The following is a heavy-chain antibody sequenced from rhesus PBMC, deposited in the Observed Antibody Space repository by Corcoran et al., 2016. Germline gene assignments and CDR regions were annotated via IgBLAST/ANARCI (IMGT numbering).Heavy chain of an antibody. CDR1: GYTFTDYY. V-gene: IGHV1-111*02. CDR3: ATGGGLAAAYFDY. D-gene: IGHD6-31*01. J-gene: IGHJ4*01. Sequence: EVQLVQSGAEVKKPGASVKISCKASGYTFTDYYLHWVRQAPGKGLEGLGRVAPDEGKDIHAQKLQNRVTITANTSTVTAYMELSILRSEDPAVYYCATGGGLAAAYFDYWGQGVLVTVSS. CDR2: VAPDEGKD.